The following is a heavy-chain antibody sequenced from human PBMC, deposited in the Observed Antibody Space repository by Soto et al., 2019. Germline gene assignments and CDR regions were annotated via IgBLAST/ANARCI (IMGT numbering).Heavy chain of an antibody. CDR3: AKVDQVDYYGSGSPFKGFDY. J-gene: IGHJ4*02. D-gene: IGHD3-10*01. Sequence: GGSLRLSCAASGFTFSSYAMSWVRQAPGKGLEWVSAISGSGGSTYYADSVKGRFTISRDNSKNTLYLQMNSLRAEDTAVYYCAKVDQVDYYGSGSPFKGFDYWGQGTLVTVSS. V-gene: IGHV3-23*01. CDR1: GFTFSSYA. CDR2: ISGSGGST.